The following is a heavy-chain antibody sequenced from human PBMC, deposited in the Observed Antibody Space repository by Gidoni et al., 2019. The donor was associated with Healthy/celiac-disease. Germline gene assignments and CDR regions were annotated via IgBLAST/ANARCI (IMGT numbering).Heavy chain of an antibody. CDR2: IKQDEREK. CDR1: EFTFSTYW. Sequence: EVHLVESGVGLVQPGGSLRLSCAASEFTFSTYWMSWVRQAPGKGLEWVANIKQDEREKYYADSVRGRFTIYRDNAKNSLYLQMNSLRAEDTAVYYCARFGRTYYFAMDVWGQGTTVTVSS. J-gene: IGHJ6*02. D-gene: IGHD2-15*01. V-gene: IGHV3-7*03. CDR3: ARFGRTYYFAMDV.